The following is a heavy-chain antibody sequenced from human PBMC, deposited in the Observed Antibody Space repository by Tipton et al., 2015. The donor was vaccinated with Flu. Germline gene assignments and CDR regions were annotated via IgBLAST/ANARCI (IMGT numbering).Heavy chain of an antibody. D-gene: IGHD3-10*01. V-gene: IGHV4-38-2*01. Sequence: TLSLTCSVSGDSIGSPYFWGWIRQPPGKGLEWIGTIYHSGTTYYNPSLNNRVTISVDTSRNQFSLWLNSVTAADTAVYYCAHETGFGDLFSRTFDQWGQGTLVSVSS. J-gene: IGHJ4*02. CDR2: IYHSGTT. CDR3: AHETGFGDLFSRTFDQ. CDR1: GDSIGSPYF.